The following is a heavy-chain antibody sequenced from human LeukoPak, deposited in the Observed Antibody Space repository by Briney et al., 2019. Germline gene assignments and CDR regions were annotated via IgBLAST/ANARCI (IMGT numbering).Heavy chain of an antibody. Sequence: GGSLRLSCAASGFTFSSYWMSWVRQAPGKGLEWVANIKQDGSEKYYVDSVKGRFTISRDNAKNSLYLQMNSLRAEDTAVYYCARVYDFWSGYYSYYYYYYGMDVWGQGTTVTVSS. CDR2: IKQDGSEK. CDR3: ARVYDFWSGYYSYYYYYYGMDV. CDR1: GFTFSSYW. D-gene: IGHD3-3*01. J-gene: IGHJ6*02. V-gene: IGHV3-7*01.